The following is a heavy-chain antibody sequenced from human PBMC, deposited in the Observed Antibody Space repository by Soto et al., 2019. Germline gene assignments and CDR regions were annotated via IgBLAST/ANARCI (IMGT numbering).Heavy chain of an antibody. CDR3: ARLFHDSSGYQPRDIDY. D-gene: IGHD3-22*01. Sequence: QVQLVQSGAEVKKPGSSVKVSCKASGVTFSSYSISWVRQAPGQGLEWMGGIIPIFGTANYAQKFQGRVTITADESTSTAYMELSSLRSEDTAVDYWARLFHDSSGYQPRDIDYWGQGTLVTVSS. CDR1: GVTFSSYS. J-gene: IGHJ4*02. CDR2: IIPIFGTA. V-gene: IGHV1-69*01.